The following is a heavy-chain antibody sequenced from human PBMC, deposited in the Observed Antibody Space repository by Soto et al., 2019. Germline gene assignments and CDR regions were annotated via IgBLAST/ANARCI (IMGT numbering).Heavy chain of an antibody. CDR3: ASSVITTPEVPFDI. D-gene: IGHD3-22*01. Sequence: GASVKVSCKASGGTFSSYAISWVRQAPGQGLEWMGGIIPIFGTANYAQKFQGRVTITADESTSTAYMELSSLRAEDTAVYYCASSVITTPEVPFDIWGQGTMVTVSS. CDR2: IIPIFGTA. CDR1: GGTFSSYA. V-gene: IGHV1-69*13. J-gene: IGHJ3*02.